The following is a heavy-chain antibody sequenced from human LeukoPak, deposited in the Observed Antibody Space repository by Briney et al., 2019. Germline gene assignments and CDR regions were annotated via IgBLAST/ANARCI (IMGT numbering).Heavy chain of an antibody. D-gene: IGHD3-10*01. CDR1: GYTFTSYD. CDR3: AGVFWFGELSPNDVFDI. V-gene: IGHV1-18*01. J-gene: IGHJ3*02. Sequence: SVKVSCKASGYTFTSYDINWVRHATGHGLEWIGWMNPNSGNTNYAQKLQGRVHMTTDTSTSTAYMELRSLRSDDTAVYYCAGVFWFGELSPNDVFDIWGQGTMVTVSS. CDR2: MNPNSGNT.